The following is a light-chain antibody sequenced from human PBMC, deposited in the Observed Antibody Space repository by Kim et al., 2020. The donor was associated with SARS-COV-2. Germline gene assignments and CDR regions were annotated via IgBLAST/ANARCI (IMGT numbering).Light chain of an antibody. CDR2: QDT. CDR1: NLGDKY. Sequence: SYELTQPPSVSVSPGQTATIICSGDNLGDKYVCWFQQKPGQSPVLVIYQDTKRPSGIPERFTGSNSGNTATLTISGTQTLDEADYYCQAWDSSTVVFGGG. V-gene: IGLV3-1*01. CDR3: QAWDSSTVV. J-gene: IGLJ2*01.